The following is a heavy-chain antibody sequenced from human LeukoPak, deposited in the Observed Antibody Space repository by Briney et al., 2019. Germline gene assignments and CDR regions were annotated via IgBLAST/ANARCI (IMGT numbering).Heavy chain of an antibody. CDR2: ISSSSNYI. Sequence: GGSLRLSCAASGFTFRKYRMHWVRQTPGKGLEWVASISSSSNYIFYGDSLRGRFTISRDNANNSLSLHINSLSAEDTGVYYCARDLVVVVPAATPGSSSYYYYKGLDVWGQGTTVTVSS. D-gene: IGHD2-2*01. J-gene: IGHJ6*02. CDR3: ARDLVVVVPAATPGSSSYYYYKGLDV. CDR1: GFTFRKYR. V-gene: IGHV3-21*06.